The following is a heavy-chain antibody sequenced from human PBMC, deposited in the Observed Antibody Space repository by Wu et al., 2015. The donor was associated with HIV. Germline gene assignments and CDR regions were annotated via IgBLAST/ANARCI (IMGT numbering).Heavy chain of an antibody. J-gene: IGHJ4*02. CDR1: GYTFIDYY. Sequence: QVQLMQSGAEVKKPGASTEGLLARASGYTFIDYYMHWVRQAPGQGLEWMGWINPNSGGTNYAQKFQGRVTMTRDTSINTAYMELSRLRSDDTAMYYCARGNRYCSSSSSCYYFDYWGQGTLVTVSS. CDR2: INPNSGGT. CDR3: ARGNRYCSSSSSCYYFDY. D-gene: IGHD2-15*01. V-gene: IGHV1-2*02.